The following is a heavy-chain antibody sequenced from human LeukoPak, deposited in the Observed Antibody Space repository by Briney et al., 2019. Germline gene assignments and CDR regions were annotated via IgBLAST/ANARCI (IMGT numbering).Heavy chain of an antibody. J-gene: IGHJ4*02. D-gene: IGHD4/OR15-4a*01. V-gene: IGHV3-23*01. CDR2: ISGTGGST. Sequence: QPGGSLRLSCAASGLTFSNFAMSWVRLTPGKGLEWVSAISGTGGSTYYADSVRGRFTIPRDNSKDTLSLQMNSLRAEDTAIYYCAKFSPYGGPTYWGQGTLVTVSS. CDR3: AKFSPYGGPTY. CDR1: GLTFSNFA.